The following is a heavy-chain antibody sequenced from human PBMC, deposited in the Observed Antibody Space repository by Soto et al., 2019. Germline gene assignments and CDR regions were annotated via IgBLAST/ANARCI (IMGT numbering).Heavy chain of an antibody. Sequence: SETLSLTCAVYGGSFSGYYWSWIRQRPGKGLEWIGEINHSGSTNYNPSLKSRVTISVDTSKNQFSLKLSSVTAADTAVYYCARVGPWVPYYYDSSPYTFENWFDPWGQGTPVT. CDR1: GGSFSGYY. D-gene: IGHD3-22*01. CDR2: INHSGST. V-gene: IGHV4-34*01. J-gene: IGHJ5*02. CDR3: ARVGPWVPYYYDSSPYTFENWFDP.